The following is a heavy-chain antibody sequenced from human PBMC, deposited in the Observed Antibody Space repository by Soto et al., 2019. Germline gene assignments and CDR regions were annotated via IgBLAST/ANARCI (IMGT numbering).Heavy chain of an antibody. V-gene: IGHV1-2*04. CDR2: INPNSGGT. Sequence: ASVKVSCKASGYTYTGYYMHWVRQAQRQGLEWMGWINPNSGGTNYAQKFQGWVTMTRDTSISTAYMELSRLRSDDTAVYYCARESDYYDSSGYYVAYWYFDLWGRGTLVTVSS. CDR1: GYTYTGYY. J-gene: IGHJ2*01. CDR3: ARESDYYDSSGYYVAYWYFDL. D-gene: IGHD3-22*01.